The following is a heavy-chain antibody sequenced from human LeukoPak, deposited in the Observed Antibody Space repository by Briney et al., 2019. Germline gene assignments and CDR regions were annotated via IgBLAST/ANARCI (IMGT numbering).Heavy chain of an antibody. J-gene: IGHJ4*02. CDR2: VYPGDSNT. CDR1: AYSFTSYW. CDR3: AKRRAVAGQYYFDY. Sequence: GESLKISCKGSAYSFTSYWIGWVRQMPGKGLEWMGLVYPGDSNTRYSPSFQGQVTISVDKSISTAYLQWSSLRASDTAMYYCAKRRAVAGQYYFDYWGQGTLVTVSS. D-gene: IGHD6-19*01. V-gene: IGHV5-51*01.